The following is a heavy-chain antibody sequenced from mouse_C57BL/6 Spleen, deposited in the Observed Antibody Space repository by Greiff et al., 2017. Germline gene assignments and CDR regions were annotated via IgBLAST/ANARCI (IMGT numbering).Heavy chain of an antibody. V-gene: IGHV1-81*01. D-gene: IGHD2-4*01. J-gene: IGHJ4*01. CDR2: IYPRSGNT. CDR3: AREYDYHYAMDY. Sequence: VQLQQSGAELARPGASVKLSCKASGYTFTSYGISWVKQRTGQGLEWIGEIYPRSGNTYYNEKFKGKATLTADKSSSTAYMELRSLTSEDSAVYFCAREYDYHYAMDYWGQGTSGTVSS. CDR1: GYTFTSYG.